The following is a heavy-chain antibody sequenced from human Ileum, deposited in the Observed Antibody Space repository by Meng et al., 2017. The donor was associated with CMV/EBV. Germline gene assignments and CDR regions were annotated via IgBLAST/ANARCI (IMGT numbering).Heavy chain of an antibody. V-gene: IGHV3-11*01. CDR1: GFIFGDYY. J-gene: IGHJ4*02. D-gene: IGHD4-17*01. CDR3: ARGNYGFDY. Sequence: LSCAASGFIFGDYYMAWIRQAPGKGLEWISYITGPGTTIYYADSVKGRFTISRDNAKNSLYLQMNSLRADDTAVYYCARGNYGFDYWGQGTLVTVSS. CDR2: ITGPGTTI.